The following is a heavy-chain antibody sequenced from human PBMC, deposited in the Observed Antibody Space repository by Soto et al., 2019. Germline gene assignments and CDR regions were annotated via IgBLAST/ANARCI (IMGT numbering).Heavy chain of an antibody. D-gene: IGHD2-15*01. V-gene: IGHV4-31*03. CDR3: ARDAALKWFDP. CDR1: GGSTSSGGYY. CDR2: VYYSGST. Sequence: QVQLQESGPRLVKPSQTLSLTCTVSGGSTSSGGYYWSWIRQYPGKGLEWIGFVYYSGSTYYNPSVKGRVISSVDTSKKQFSLKLSSVTAADTAVYYCARDAALKWFDPWGQGTLVTVSS. J-gene: IGHJ5*02.